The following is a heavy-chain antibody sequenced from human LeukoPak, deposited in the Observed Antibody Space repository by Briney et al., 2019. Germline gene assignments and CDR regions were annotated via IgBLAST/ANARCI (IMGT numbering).Heavy chain of an antibody. J-gene: IGHJ1*01. CDR3: AGVRLGSSGFSEYFEH. V-gene: IGHV4-4*02. CDR1: GGSISNNW. Sequence: SGTLSLTCAVTGGSISNNWWTWVRQPPGKGLEWIGEISQSARTNYNPSLKSRVTMSIDKSRNQFSPRMSSVTAADTAVYYCAGVRLGSSGFSEYFEHWGQGTLVTVSS. D-gene: IGHD3-22*01. CDR2: ISQSART.